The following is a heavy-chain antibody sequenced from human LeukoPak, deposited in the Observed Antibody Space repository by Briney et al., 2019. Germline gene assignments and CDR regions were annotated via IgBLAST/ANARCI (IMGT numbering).Heavy chain of an antibody. V-gene: IGHV4-39*07. D-gene: IGHD2-2*01. Sequence: SETLSLTCTVSGGSISSSSYYWGWIRQPPGKGLEWIGSIYYSGSTYYNPSLKSRVTISVDTSKNQFSLKLGSVTAADTAVYYCAREWAQLLPLHDAFDIWGQGTMVTVSS. CDR1: GGSISSSSYY. CDR2: IYYSGST. CDR3: AREWAQLLPLHDAFDI. J-gene: IGHJ3*02.